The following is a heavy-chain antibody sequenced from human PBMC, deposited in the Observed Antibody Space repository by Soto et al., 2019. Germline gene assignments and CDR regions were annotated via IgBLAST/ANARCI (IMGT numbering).Heavy chain of an antibody. CDR3: APTRFTRSYYYYCYGMDV. CDR2: FYPEDGET. D-gene: IGHD3-3*01. Sequence: QVHLVQSGAEVKKPGASVKVSCKVSGYNLTELSMHWVRQAPGKGLEWMGGFYPEDGETIYAQKFKGRVTMTEDTSTDTAYMEVSRLRSEDRAVYYCAPTRFTRSYYYYCYGMDVWGQGTTVTVSS. CDR1: GYNLTELS. J-gene: IGHJ6*02. V-gene: IGHV1-24*01.